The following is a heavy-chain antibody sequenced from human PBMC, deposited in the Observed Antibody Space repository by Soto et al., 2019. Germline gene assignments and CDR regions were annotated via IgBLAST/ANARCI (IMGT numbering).Heavy chain of an antibody. J-gene: IGHJ4*02. Sequence: QVLLQESGPGLVEPSETLSLTCTVSGDSISSSNFYWSWVRQPPGKGLEWIGYIYYSGSRTNYNHYLKSRVSRSADTYKNQFSLRLNSVTAADTAVYYCTRDSSRWNYFVWGQGTLVTVSS. D-gene: IGHD1-7*01. CDR1: GDSISSSNFY. V-gene: IGHV4-61*01. CDR3: TRDSSRWNYFV. CDR2: IYYSGSRT.